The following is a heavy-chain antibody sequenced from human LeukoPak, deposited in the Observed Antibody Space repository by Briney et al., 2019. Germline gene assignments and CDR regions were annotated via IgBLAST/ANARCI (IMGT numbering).Heavy chain of an antibody. CDR3: ARDRGDYSFDY. Sequence: GGSLRLSCAASGFTFSSYWMSWVRQAPGKGLEWVANIKQDGSEKYYVDSVKGRFTISRDNAKNSLYLQMNSLRAEDTVVYYCARDRGDYSFDYWGQGTLVTVSS. D-gene: IGHD4-17*01. CDR2: IKQDGSEK. V-gene: IGHV3-7*01. J-gene: IGHJ4*02. CDR1: GFTFSSYW.